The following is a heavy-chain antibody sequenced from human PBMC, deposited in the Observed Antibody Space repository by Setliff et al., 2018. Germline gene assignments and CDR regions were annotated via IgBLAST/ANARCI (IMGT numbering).Heavy chain of an antibody. CDR3: AKADMTTVTKGYNWFDP. CDR1: GFPFNNYA. V-gene: IGHV3-23*01. D-gene: IGHD4-17*01. Sequence: GSLRLSCAASGFPFNNYALSWVRQAPGKGLEWVSAISGGDTNTYYADSVKGRFTISSDNSKNKLYLQMNSLRAEDTALYYCAKADMTTVTKGYNWFDPWGQGTLVTVSS. CDR2: ISGGDTNT. J-gene: IGHJ5*02.